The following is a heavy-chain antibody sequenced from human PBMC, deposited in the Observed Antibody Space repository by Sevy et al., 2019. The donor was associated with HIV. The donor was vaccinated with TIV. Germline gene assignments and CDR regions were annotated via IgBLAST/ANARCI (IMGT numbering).Heavy chain of an antibody. CDR2: VKQDGSVK. CDR3: VRAIAAAGSF. V-gene: IGHV3-7*01. Sequence: GGSLRLSCAASGFSLNNYWMNWVRQAPGKGLEWVANVKQDGSVKYYVDSVKGRFTISRDNARNILYLQMNSLRVEDTALYYCVRAIAAAGSFWGQGTLVTVSS. D-gene: IGHD6-13*01. CDR1: GFSLNNYW. J-gene: IGHJ4*02.